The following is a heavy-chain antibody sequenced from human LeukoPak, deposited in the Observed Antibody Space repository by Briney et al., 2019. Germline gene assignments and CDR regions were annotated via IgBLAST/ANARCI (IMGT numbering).Heavy chain of an antibody. D-gene: IGHD3-10*01. CDR1: GFTFSSYW. Sequence: GGSLRLSCAASGFTFSSYWMSWVRQAPGKGLEWVANIKQDGSEKYYVDSVKGRFTISRDNAKNSLYLQMNSLRAEDTAVYYCARDPSRGVRSEIGYWGQGTLVTVSS. V-gene: IGHV3-7*01. J-gene: IGHJ4*02. CDR3: ARDPSRGVRSEIGY. CDR2: IKQDGSEK.